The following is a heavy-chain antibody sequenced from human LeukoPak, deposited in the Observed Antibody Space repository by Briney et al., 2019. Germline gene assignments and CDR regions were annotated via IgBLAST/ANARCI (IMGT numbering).Heavy chain of an antibody. CDR3: ARDFGVVVVAATAGNWFDP. D-gene: IGHD2-15*01. CDR1: GYTFTGYY. J-gene: IGHJ5*02. V-gene: IGHV1-2*04. CDR2: INPNSGGT. Sequence: ASVKVSCKASGYTFTGYYMHWVRQAPGQGLEWMGWINPNSGGTNYAQKFQGWVTMTRDTSISTAYMELSRLRSDDTAVYYCARDFGVVVVAATAGNWFDPWGQGTLVTVSS.